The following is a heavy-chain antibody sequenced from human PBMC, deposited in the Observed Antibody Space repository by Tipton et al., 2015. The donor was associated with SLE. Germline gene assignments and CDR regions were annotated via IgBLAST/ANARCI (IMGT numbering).Heavy chain of an antibody. CDR1: GDFISNKY. D-gene: IGHD7-27*01. Sequence: GLVKPSETLSLICTVSGDFISNKYWSWIRQTPEKGLEWIGHIFYTGSARYNPSLKSRITILVDTSRNQFSLRLGSVTAADTAIYYCARDSLNWGTYYHGIDVWGQGTTVTVSS. CDR2: IFYTGSA. CDR3: ARDSLNWGTYYHGIDV. J-gene: IGHJ6*02. V-gene: IGHV4-59*01.